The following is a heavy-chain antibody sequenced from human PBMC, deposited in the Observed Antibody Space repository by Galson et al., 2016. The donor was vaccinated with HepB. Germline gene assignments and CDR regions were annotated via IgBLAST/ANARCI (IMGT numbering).Heavy chain of an antibody. CDR1: GGSIRSNRYY. CDR2: IYNSGTT. Sequence: ETLSLTCYVSGGSIRSNRYYWGWIRQPPGKGLEWIGSIYNSGTTYYSPSLKSRILMSVDTSNNHFSLKLRSVTAPDPAVYYCARHAMRATAAGPGYFDFWGQGKPVTVSS. V-gene: IGHV4-39*01. J-gene: IGHJ4*02. D-gene: IGHD6-13*01. CDR3: ARHAMRATAAGPGYFDF.